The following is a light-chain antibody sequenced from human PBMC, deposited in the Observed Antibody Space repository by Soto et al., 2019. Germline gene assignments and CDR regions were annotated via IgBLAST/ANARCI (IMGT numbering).Light chain of an antibody. CDR3: CSYAGSYSVV. CDR2: DVS. V-gene: IGLV2-11*01. J-gene: IGLJ2*01. CDR1: GSDVGGNDY. Sequence: QSVLTQPRSVSGSPGQSVTVSCTGTGSDVGGNDYVSWYQQHPGKAPKLMIYDVSKRPSGVPDRFSGPKSGNTASLTISGLQAEDEADYYCCSYAGSYSVVFGGGTKLTVL.